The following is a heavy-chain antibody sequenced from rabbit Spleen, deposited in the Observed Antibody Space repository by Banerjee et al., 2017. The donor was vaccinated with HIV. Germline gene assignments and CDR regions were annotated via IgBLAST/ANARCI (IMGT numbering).Heavy chain of an antibody. D-gene: IGHD1-1*01. CDR2: IYGGDNDNP. CDR1: GFSFNSGYW. J-gene: IGHJ4*01. Sequence: QEQLEESGGGLVKPEGSLTLTCKASGFSFNSGYWMNWVRQAPGKGLEWIARIYGGDNDNPGYASWAKGRFTISKTSSTTVTLQMTSLTAADTATYFCARDLTDVIGWNFGWWGPGTLVTVS. V-gene: IGHV1S45*01. CDR3: ARDLTDVIGWNFGW.